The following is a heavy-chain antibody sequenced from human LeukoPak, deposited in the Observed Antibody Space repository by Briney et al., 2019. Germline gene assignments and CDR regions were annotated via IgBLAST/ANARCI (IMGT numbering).Heavy chain of an antibody. D-gene: IGHD6-13*01. CDR2: ISYDGSNK. CDR3: ASELIAALPGTNDY. V-gene: IGHV3-30*04. CDR1: GFTFSSYA. Sequence: PGRSLRLSCAASGFTFSSYAMHWVRQAPGKGLEWVAVISYDGSNKYYADSVKGRFTISRDNSKNTLYLQMNSLRAEDTAVYYCASELIAALPGTNDYWGQGTLVTVSS. J-gene: IGHJ4*02.